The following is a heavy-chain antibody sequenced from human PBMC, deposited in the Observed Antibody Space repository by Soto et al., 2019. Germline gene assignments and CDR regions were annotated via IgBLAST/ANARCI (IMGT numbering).Heavy chain of an antibody. CDR1: GFTFSSYG. CDR2: ISYDGSNK. Sequence: GGSLRLSCAASGFTFSSYGMHWVRQAPGKGLEWVAVISYDGSNKYYADSVKGRFTISRDNSKNTLYLQMNSLRAEDTAVYYCVGYYYDSSGYYDYYYYGMDVWGQGTTVTVSS. CDR3: VGYYYDSSGYYDYYYYGMDV. D-gene: IGHD3-22*01. V-gene: IGHV3-30*03. J-gene: IGHJ6*02.